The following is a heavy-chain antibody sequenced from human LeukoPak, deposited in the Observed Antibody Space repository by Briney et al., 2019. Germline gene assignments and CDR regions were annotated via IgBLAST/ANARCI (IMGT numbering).Heavy chain of an antibody. CDR2: IYYSGST. J-gene: IGHJ5*02. CDR3: ARSYSSGWYLGWFDP. CDR1: GGSFSGYY. Sequence: SETLSLTCAVYGGSFSGYYWSWIRQPPGKGLEWIGYIYYSGSTNYNPSLKSRVTISVDTSKNQFSLKLSSVTAADTAVYYCARSYSSGWYLGWFDPWGQGTLVTVSS. V-gene: IGHV4-59*01. D-gene: IGHD6-19*01.